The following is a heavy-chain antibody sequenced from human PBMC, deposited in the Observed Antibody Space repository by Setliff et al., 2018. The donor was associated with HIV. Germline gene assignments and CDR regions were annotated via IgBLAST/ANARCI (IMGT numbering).Heavy chain of an antibody. J-gene: IGHJ4*02. CDR1: GGSINSYY. CDR3: ARSSRVNCGGDCYLFDY. V-gene: IGHV4-4*07. D-gene: IGHD2-21*02. CDR2: IQTSGRT. Sequence: PSETLSLTCTVSGGSINSYYWSWIRQPAGKGLEWIGRIQTSGRTNNNPSLKSRVTMSVDTSKNQFSLILTSVTAADTAVYYCARSSRVNCGGDCYLFDYWGQGTPVTVSS.